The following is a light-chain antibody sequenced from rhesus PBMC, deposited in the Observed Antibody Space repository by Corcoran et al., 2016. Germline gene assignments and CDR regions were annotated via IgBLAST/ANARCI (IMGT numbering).Light chain of an antibody. CDR3: MQYTDIPWT. CDR1: QSLLDSEDGNTY. V-gene: IGKV2-86*01. J-gene: IGKJ1*01. CDR2: EIS. Sequence: DIVMTQTPLYLPITPGEPASISCRSSQSLLDSEDGNTYLDWYLQKPGQSPQALFYEISNRAYGVPDRFSASGSDTDFTLKISRVEAEDGGIYYCMQYTDIPWTFGQGTKVEIK.